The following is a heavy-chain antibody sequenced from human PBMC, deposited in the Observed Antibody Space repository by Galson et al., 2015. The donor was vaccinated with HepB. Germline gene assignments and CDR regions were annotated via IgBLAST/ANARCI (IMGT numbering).Heavy chain of an antibody. J-gene: IGHJ6*03. CDR3: AREDFDIVVVPAAINYYYYYMDV. CDR2: ISSSSSTI. CDR1: GFTFSSYS. D-gene: IGHD2-2*02. Sequence: SLRLSCAASGFTFSSYSMNWVRQAPGKGLEWVSYISSSSSTIYYADSVKGRFTISRDNAKNSLYLQMNSLRDEDTAVCYCAREDFDIVVVPAAINYYYYYMDVWGKGTTVTVSS. V-gene: IGHV3-48*02.